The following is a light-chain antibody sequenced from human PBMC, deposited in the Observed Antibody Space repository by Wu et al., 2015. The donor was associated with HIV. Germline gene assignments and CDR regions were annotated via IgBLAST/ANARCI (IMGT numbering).Light chain of an antibody. CDR1: QSVSSN. V-gene: IGKV3-15*01. J-gene: IGKJ3*01. CDR2: GAS. Sequence: EIVMTQSPATLSVSPGERATLSCRASQSVSSNLAWYQQIPGQPPRLLIYGASTRATGVPARFSGSGSGTEFTLTISSLQSEDFAIHFCQQYNHWPPTFGPGTKVGYQT. CDR3: QQYNHWPPT.